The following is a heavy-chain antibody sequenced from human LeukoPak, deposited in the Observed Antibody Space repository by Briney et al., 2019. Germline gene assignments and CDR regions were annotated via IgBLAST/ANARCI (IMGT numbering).Heavy chain of an antibody. V-gene: IGHV4-59*01. CDR3: ARYLSSGLDY. CDR1: GGSIGTYY. D-gene: IGHD3-10*01. J-gene: IGHJ4*02. Sequence: SGPTLVNPSETLSLTCTVSGGSIGTYYWSWIRQPPGKGLEWIGFIYYTGRTSYNSSLKSRVTISVDTSKNHFSLRLTSVTAADTAVYYCARYLSSGLDYWGQGTLVTVSS. CDR2: IYYTGRT.